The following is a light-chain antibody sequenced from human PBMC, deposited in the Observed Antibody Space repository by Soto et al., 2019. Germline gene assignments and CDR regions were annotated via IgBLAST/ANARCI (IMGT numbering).Light chain of an antibody. CDR3: QQYGGSPLYR. CDR2: AAS. CDR1: QSVSSTY. V-gene: IGKV3-20*01. Sequence: ESVLTQSPGTLSLSPGESVTLSCRASQSVSSTYLAWYQQKPGQAPRLLIYAASTRAAGIPDRFSGSRSATDFTLTISRLEPEDFAAYYCQQYGGSPLYRFDQGTRLEIK. J-gene: IGKJ2*03.